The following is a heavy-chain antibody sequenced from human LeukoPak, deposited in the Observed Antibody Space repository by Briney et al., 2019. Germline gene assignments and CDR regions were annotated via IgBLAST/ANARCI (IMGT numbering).Heavy chain of an antibody. CDR2: IRYDGSNK. V-gene: IGHV3-30*02. CDR1: GFTSSSYG. CDR3: AGRYDDFWSDGGSIDY. Sequence: GGSLRPSCAASGFTSSSYGMHWVRKAPGKGLEWVAFIRYDGSNKYYADSVKGRFTISRDNSKNTLYLQMNSLRAEDTAVYYCAGRYDDFWSDGGSIDYWGQGTLVTVSS. D-gene: IGHD3-3*01. J-gene: IGHJ4*02.